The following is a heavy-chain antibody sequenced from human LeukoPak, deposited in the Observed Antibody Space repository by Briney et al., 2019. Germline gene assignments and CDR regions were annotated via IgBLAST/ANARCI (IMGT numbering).Heavy chain of an antibody. V-gene: IGHV4-34*12. J-gene: IGHJ6*03. D-gene: IGHD2-21*01. CDR3: ARGRIASGAYYYYMDV. CDR1: GGSFSGYY. CDR2: IFYSGTT. Sequence: SETLSLTCAVYGGSFSGYYWSWIRQPPGKGLEWIGYIFYSGTTKYNPSLRSRVTISADTSKNQFSLKLRFVTAADTAVYYCARGRIASGAYYYYMDVWGKGTTVTVSS.